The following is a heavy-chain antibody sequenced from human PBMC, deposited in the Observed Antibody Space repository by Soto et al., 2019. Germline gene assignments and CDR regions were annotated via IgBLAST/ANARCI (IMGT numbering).Heavy chain of an antibody. CDR3: ARGYCSGGSCRYYFDY. J-gene: IGHJ4*02. D-gene: IGHD2-15*01. CDR2: ISSSSSYI. CDR1: GFTFSSYS. Sequence: EVQLVESGGGLVKPGGSLRLSCAASGFTFSSYSMNWVRQAPGKGLEWVSSISSSSSYIYYADSVKGRFTISRDNAKNSLYLQMNSLGAEDTAVYYCARGYCSGGSCRYYFDYWGQGTLVTVSS. V-gene: IGHV3-21*01.